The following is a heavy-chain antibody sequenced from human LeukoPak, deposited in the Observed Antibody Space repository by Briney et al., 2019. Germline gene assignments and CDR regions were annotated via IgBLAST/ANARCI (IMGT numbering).Heavy chain of an antibody. D-gene: IGHD3-10*01. J-gene: IGHJ4*01. V-gene: IGHV1-2*04. CDR2: INPDSGVT. Sequence: ASVKVSCKASGYTFTRYFLHWVRQAPGHGLERMGYINPDSGVTNYAQKFRGWVTLTRDTSITTAYMELSGLSPDDTAIYYCARDKDRYGSGPFDYWGQGTLVMASS. CDR1: GYTFTRYF. CDR3: ARDKDRYGSGPFDY.